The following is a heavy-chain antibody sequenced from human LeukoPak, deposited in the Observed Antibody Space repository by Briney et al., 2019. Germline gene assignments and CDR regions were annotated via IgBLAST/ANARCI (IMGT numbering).Heavy chain of an antibody. CDR2: IRYDGSNK. D-gene: IGHD5-18*01. V-gene: IGHV3-30*02. J-gene: IGHJ4*02. Sequence: AGGSLRLSCAASGFNFSSYGMHWVRQAPGKGLEWVAFIRYDGSNKYYADSVKGRFTISRDNSMNTLYLQMNSLRAEDTAVYYCARDLSGIAGYTYGRGIDYWGQGTLVTVSS. CDR1: GFNFSSYG. CDR3: ARDLSGIAGYTYGRGIDY.